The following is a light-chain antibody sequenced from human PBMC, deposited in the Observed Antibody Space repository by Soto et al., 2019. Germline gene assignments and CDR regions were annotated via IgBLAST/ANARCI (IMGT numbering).Light chain of an antibody. CDR1: QSVLYSSNNKNY. CDR3: QQYYSTPMYT. CDR2: WAS. Sequence: DIVMTQSPDSLAVSLGERATINCKSSQSVLYSSNNKNYLAWYQQKPGQPPKLLIYWASTRESWVPDRFSGSGSGTDFTLTIRSLQAEDVAVYYCQQYYSTPMYTFGQGTKLEIK. V-gene: IGKV4-1*01. J-gene: IGKJ2*01.